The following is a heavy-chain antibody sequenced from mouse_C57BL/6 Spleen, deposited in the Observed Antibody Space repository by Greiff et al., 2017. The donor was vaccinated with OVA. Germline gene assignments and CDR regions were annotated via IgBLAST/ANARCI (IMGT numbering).Heavy chain of an antibody. J-gene: IGHJ3*01. CDR2: IYPGSGNT. D-gene: IGHD2-4*01. CDR3: SIYYDYGWFAY. CDR1: GYTFTDYY. Sequence: QVQLQQSGAELVRPGASVKLSCKASGYTFTDYYINWVKQRPGQGLEWIARIYPGSGNTYYNEKFKGKATLTAEKSSSTAYMQLSSLTSADSAVYFCSIYYDYGWFAYWGQGTLVTVSA. V-gene: IGHV1-76*01.